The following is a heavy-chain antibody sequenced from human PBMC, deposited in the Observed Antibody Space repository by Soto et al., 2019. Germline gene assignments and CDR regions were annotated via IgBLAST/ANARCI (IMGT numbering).Heavy chain of an antibody. Sequence: QIQLVESGGDVDQPGKSLRLSCAASGFNFGFFGMHWVRQAPGKRLEWVAFISGDGINTQYADSVRGRFTLSRDYSRKTMYLQMDSLRDEDTALYYCARGNLSFDFDSWGMGTLVTVSS. V-gene: IGHV3-30*03. CDR1: GFNFGFFG. CDR3: ARGNLSFDFDS. CDR2: ISGDGINT. J-gene: IGHJ4*02. D-gene: IGHD1-26*01.